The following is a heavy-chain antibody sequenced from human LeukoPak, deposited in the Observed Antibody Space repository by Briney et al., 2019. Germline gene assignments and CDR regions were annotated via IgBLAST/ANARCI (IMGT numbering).Heavy chain of an antibody. CDR3: AATYCSSTSCYRPRRFDP. D-gene: IGHD2-2*01. J-gene: IGHJ5*02. Sequence: ASVKVSCKASGGTFSSYAISWVRQAPGQGLEWMGRIIPIFGIANYAQKFQGGVTITADKSTSTAYMELSSLRSEDTAVYYCAATYCSSTSCYRPRRFDPWGQGTLVTVSS. CDR1: GGTFSSYA. V-gene: IGHV1-69*04. CDR2: IIPIFGIA.